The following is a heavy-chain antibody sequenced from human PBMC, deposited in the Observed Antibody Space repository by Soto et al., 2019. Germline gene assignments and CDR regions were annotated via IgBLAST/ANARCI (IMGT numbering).Heavy chain of an antibody. J-gene: IGHJ4*02. Sequence: QITLKESGPTLVKPAQTLTLTCTFSGFSLSTSGVGVGWIRQPPGKALEWLALIYWNDDKRYSPSLKSRLTITKDTSKNQVVLTKTNMDPVDTATYYCAHRHPTQGGVDYWGQGTLVTVSS. CDR1: GFSLSTSGVG. V-gene: IGHV2-5*01. CDR3: AHRHPTQGGVDY. D-gene: IGHD1-1*01. CDR2: IYWNDDK.